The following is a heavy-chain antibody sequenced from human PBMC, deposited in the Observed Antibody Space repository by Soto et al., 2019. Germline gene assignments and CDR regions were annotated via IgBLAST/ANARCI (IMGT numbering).Heavy chain of an antibody. J-gene: IGHJ6*02. V-gene: IGHV3-21*01. D-gene: IGHD2-15*01. CDR2: ISSSGYI. CDR1: GFNFNSYT. CDR3: ARDCSGGSCYPGMDV. Sequence: ESGGGLVKPGGSLRLSCAASGFNFNSYTINWVRQAPGKRLEWLSSISSSGYIFSTDSVRGRFTITRDNAKNSGYLQINSLRAEDTAGYFCARDCSGGSCYPGMDVWGQGTTVTVSS.